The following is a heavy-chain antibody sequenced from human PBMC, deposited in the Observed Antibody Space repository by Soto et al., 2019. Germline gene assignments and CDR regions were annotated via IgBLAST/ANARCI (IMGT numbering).Heavy chain of an antibody. CDR2: ISAYNGNT. Sequence: ASVKVSCKASGYTFTSYGISWVRQAPGQGLEWMGWISAYNGNTNYAQKLRGRVTMTTDTSTSTAYMELRSLRSDDTAVYYCARDSGSRYSYGYYFDYWGQGTLVTVSS. V-gene: IGHV1-18*01. CDR3: ARDSGSRYSYGYYFDY. J-gene: IGHJ4*02. CDR1: GYTFTSYG. D-gene: IGHD5-18*01.